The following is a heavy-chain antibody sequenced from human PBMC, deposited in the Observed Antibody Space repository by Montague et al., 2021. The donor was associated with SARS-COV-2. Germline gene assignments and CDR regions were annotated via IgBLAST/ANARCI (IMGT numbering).Heavy chain of an antibody. J-gene: IGHJ4*02. CDR2: IFYSGTT. CDR3: ARHVTFGGVVVALDY. V-gene: IGHV4-39*01. D-gene: IGHD3-16*01. Sequence: SETLSLTCTVSGASISSSENSWGWIRQSPGKGLEWFGSIFYSGTTYFNPSLRSRIAISVDTSKNQFSLKVTSVTAADTAVYYCARHVTFGGVVVALDYWGKENLV. CDR1: GASISSSENS.